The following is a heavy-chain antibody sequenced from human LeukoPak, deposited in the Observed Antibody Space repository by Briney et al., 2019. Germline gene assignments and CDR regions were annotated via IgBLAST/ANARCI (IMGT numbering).Heavy chain of an antibody. D-gene: IGHD3-10*01. CDR1: GYTFISYG. Sequence: GASVKVSCKTSGYTFISYGISWVRQAPGQGLEWMGWINAYNGNTNYAQKLQGRVTMTTDTSTSTAYMELRSLRSDDTAVYYCARAEVLLWFGELALDYYYGMDVWGQGTTVTVSS. CDR2: INAYNGNT. CDR3: ARAEVLLWFGELALDYYYGMDV. V-gene: IGHV1-18*01. J-gene: IGHJ6*02.